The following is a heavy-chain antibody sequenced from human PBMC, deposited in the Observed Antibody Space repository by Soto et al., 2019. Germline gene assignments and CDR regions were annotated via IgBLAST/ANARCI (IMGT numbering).Heavy chain of an antibody. V-gene: IGHV3-49*03. CDR2: IRSKAYGGTT. J-gene: IGHJ3*02. Sequence: PGGFLRLSCTASGFTFGDYAMSWFRQAPGKGLEWVGFIRSKAYGGTTEYAASVKGRFTISRDDSKSIAYLQMNSLKTEDTAVYYCTRERIGDVLRFLEWLGGSDAFDIWGQGTMVTVSS. CDR1: GFTFGDYA. D-gene: IGHD3-3*01. CDR3: TRERIGDVLRFLEWLGGSDAFDI.